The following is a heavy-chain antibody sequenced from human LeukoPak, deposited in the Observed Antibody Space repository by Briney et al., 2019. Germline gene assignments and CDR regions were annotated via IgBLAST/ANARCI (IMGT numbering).Heavy chain of an antibody. D-gene: IGHD3-22*01. V-gene: IGHV3-53*01. J-gene: IGHJ3*02. CDR2: IYSGGST. Sequence: GGSLRLSCAASGFTVSSNYMSWGRQAPGKGLEWVSVIYSGGSTYYADSVKGRFTISRDNSKNTLYLQMNSLRVEDTAVYYCARGLFLSGYLDAFDIWGQGTVVTVSS. CDR3: ARGLFLSGYLDAFDI. CDR1: GFTVSSNY.